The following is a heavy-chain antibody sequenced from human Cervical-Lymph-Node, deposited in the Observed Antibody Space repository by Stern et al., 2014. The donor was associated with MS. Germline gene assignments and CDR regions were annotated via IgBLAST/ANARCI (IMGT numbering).Heavy chain of an antibody. CDR3: AREVAGHRLGMMDV. Sequence: VQLVQSGAAVKKPGASVKVSCKASGYTFISYYMHWVRQAPGQGLEWMGRINPSGGTTSHAQKFQGRVTMTRDTSTSTVYMELSSLRSEDTAVYYCAREVAGHRLGMMDVWGQGTTVTVSS. V-gene: IGHV1-46*01. CDR2: INPSGGTT. D-gene: IGHD6-19*01. J-gene: IGHJ6*02. CDR1: GYTFISYY.